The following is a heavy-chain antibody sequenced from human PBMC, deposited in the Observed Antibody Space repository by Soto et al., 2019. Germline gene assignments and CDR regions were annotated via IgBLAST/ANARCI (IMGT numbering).Heavy chain of an antibody. V-gene: IGHV1-18*01. J-gene: IGHJ6*02. CDR3: ARDRPHYYDSSGYSSIYYGMDV. Sequence: ASVKVSCKASGYTFTSYGISWVRQAPGQGLEWMGWISAYNGNTNYAQKLQGRVTMTTDTSTSTAYMELRSLRSDDTAVYYCARDRPHYYDSSGYSSIYYGMDVWGQGTTVTVSS. CDR1: GYTFTSYG. CDR2: ISAYNGNT. D-gene: IGHD3-22*01.